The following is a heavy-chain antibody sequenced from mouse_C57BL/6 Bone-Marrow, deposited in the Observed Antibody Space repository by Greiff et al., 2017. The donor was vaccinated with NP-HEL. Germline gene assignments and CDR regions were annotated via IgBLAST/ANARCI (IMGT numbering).Heavy chain of an antibody. Sequence: EVQRVESGPGLAKPSQTLSLTCSVTGYSITSDYWNWIRKFPGNKLEYMGYISYSGSTYYNPSLKSRISITRDTSKNQYYLQLKSVTTEDTDTYYCARSPLWLRRNYYAMDYWGQGTSVTVSS. D-gene: IGHD2-2*01. CDR1: GYSITSDY. CDR2: ISYSGST. V-gene: IGHV3-8*01. J-gene: IGHJ4*01. CDR3: ARSPLWLRRNYYAMDY.